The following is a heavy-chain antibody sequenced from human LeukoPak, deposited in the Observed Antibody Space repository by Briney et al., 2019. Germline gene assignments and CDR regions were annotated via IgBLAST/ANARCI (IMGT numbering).Heavy chain of an antibody. Sequence: GGSLRLSCEASGFTFSSYGMSWVRQAPGKGLEWVSAISGGGGGTYYADSVKGRFTISRDNSKNTLYLQMNSLRAEDAAVYFCTKRVAHSSGAYWDYWGQGILVTVSS. CDR2: ISGGGGGT. CDR1: GFTFSSYG. D-gene: IGHD6-19*01. V-gene: IGHV3-23*01. J-gene: IGHJ4*02. CDR3: TKRVAHSSGAYWDY.